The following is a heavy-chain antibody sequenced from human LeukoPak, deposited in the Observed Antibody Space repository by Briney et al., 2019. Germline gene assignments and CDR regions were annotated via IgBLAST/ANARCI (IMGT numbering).Heavy chain of an antibody. CDR3: ARGFRAARLRGEAFDI. D-gene: IGHD6-6*01. CDR1: GGTFSSYA. V-gene: IGHV1-69*05. J-gene: IGHJ3*02. Sequence: SSVKVSCKASGGTFSSYAISWVRQAPGQGLEWMGRIIPIFGTANYAQKFQGRVTITTDESTSTAYMELSSLRSEDTAVYYCARGFRAARLRGEAFDIWGQGTMVTVSS. CDR2: IIPIFGTA.